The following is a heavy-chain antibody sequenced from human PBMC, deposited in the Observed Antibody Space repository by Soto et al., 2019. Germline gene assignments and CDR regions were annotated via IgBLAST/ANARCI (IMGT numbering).Heavy chain of an antibody. CDR2: ISSNGGST. CDR3: VKGQSVYYYYGMDV. CDR1: GFTFSSYA. V-gene: IGHV3-64D*08. Sequence: VGSLRLSCSASGFTFSSYAMHWVRQATGKGLEYVSAISSNGGSTYYADSVKGRFTISRDNSKNTLYLQMSSLRAEDTAVYYCVKGQSVYYYYGMDVWGQGTTVTVSS. D-gene: IGHD4-4*01. J-gene: IGHJ6*02.